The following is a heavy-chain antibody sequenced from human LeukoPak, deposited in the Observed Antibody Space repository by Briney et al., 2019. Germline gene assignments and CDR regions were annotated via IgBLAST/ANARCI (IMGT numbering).Heavy chain of an antibody. D-gene: IGHD6-19*01. CDR2: ISYDGSNK. Sequence: GGSLRLSCAASGFTFSSYAMHWVRQAPGKGLEWVAVISYDGSNKYYADSVKGRFTISRDNSKNTLYLQMNSLRAEDTAVYYCARDDLGGSGWYYWGQGTLVTVSS. CDR1: GFTFSSYA. V-gene: IGHV3-30-3*01. J-gene: IGHJ4*02. CDR3: ARDDLGGSGWYY.